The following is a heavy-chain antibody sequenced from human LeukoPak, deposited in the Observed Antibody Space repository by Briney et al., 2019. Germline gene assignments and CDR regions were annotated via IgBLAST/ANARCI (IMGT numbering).Heavy chain of an antibody. Sequence: ASVKVSCTASGYTFTSYDINWVRQAPGQGLEWMGWMNPNSGNTGYAQKFQGRVTMTRNTSISTAYMELSSLRSEDTAVYYCARGFTSYYDFWSAYYYYYYMDVWGKGTTVTVSS. CDR2: MNPNSGNT. D-gene: IGHD3-3*01. V-gene: IGHV1-8*01. CDR3: ARGFTSYYDFWSAYYYYYYMDV. CDR1: GYTFTSYD. J-gene: IGHJ6*03.